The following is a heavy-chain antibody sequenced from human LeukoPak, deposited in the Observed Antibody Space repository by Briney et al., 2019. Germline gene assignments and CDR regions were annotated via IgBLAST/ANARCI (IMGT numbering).Heavy chain of an antibody. V-gene: IGHV4-59*01. Sequence: PQTLSLTCTVSGGSLTNYSWNWIRQPPGKGLEWIGYMYYTGSSSYSPSLKSRVTISVDTSKNQFSLKLSSVTTGDTAIYYCARGSIPTQNWFDPWGQGTPVTVSS. CDR1: GGSLTNYS. J-gene: IGHJ5*02. CDR2: MYYTGSS. D-gene: IGHD2-2*01. CDR3: ARGSIPTQNWFDP.